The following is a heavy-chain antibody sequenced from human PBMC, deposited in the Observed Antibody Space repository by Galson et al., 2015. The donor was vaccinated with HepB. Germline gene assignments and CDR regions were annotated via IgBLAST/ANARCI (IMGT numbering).Heavy chain of an antibody. D-gene: IGHD3-22*01. J-gene: IGHJ3*02. CDR1: GYTFTSYG. CDR2: ISAYNGNT. CDR3: ARDYYDSSGYYSNDALDI. Sequence: SVKVSCKASGYTFTSYGISWVRQAPGQGLEWMGWISAYNGNTNYAQKLQGRVTMTTDTSTSTAYMELRSLRSDDTAVYYCARDYYDSSGYYSNDALDIWGQGTMVTVSS. V-gene: IGHV1-18*04.